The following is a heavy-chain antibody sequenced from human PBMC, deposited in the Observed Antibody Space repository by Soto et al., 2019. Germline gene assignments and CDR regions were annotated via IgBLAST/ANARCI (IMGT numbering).Heavy chain of an antibody. D-gene: IGHD3-3*01. Sequence: ASVKVSCKASGYTFTSYDINWVRQATGQGLEWMGWMNPNSGNTGYAQKFQGRVTMTRNTSISTAYMELSSLRSEDTAVYYCAREYDFWSGYHESSDYWGQGTLVTVSS. J-gene: IGHJ4*02. CDR1: GYTFTSYD. V-gene: IGHV1-8*01. CDR3: AREYDFWSGYHESSDY. CDR2: MNPNSGNT.